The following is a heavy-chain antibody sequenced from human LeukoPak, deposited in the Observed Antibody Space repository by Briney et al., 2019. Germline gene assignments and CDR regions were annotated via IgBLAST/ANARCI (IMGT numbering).Heavy chain of an antibody. CDR3: ARELVSSGTGYFDL. CDR2: ITGSSTWT. D-gene: IGHD3-10*01. J-gene: IGHJ2*01. Sequence: GGSLRLSCEASGFTFGNFGMTWVRQAPGKGLQWVSGITGSSTWTYYAASVKGRFTVSRDNSQNTLHLQMNSLRADDTAVYYCARELVSSGTGYFDLWGRGTLITVSS. V-gene: IGHV3-23*01. CDR1: GFTFGNFG.